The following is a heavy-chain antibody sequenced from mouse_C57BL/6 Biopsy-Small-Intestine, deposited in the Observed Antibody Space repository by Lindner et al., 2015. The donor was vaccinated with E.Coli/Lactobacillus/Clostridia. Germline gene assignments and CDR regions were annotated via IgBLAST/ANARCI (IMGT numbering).Heavy chain of an antibody. D-gene: IGHD2-13*01. CDR2: ISFAGSYT. CDR1: GFTFSTYA. Sequence: VQLQESGGGLVKPGGSLELSCAASGFTFSTYAMSWVRQTPEKRLEWVATISFAGSYTYYPDNIRGRFTISRDNAKNNLFLQMSHLESEDTAMYYCAREGGDYRYFDVWGTGTTVTVSS. CDR3: AREGGDYRYFDV. V-gene: IGHV5-4*01. J-gene: IGHJ1*03.